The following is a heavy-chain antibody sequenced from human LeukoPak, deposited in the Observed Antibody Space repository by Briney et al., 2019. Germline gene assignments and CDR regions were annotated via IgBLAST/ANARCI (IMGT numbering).Heavy chain of an antibody. CDR1: GYTFTGYY. CDR2: INPNSGGT. D-gene: IGHD6-19*01. J-gene: IGHJ5*02. V-gene: IGHV1-2*02. Sequence: ASVRVSCKASGYTFTGYYMHWVRRAPGQGLEWMGWINPNSGGTNYAQKFQGRVTMTRDTSISTAYMELSRLRSDDTAVYYCARVISVAVAGKMGCWFDPWGQGTLVTVSS. CDR3: ARVISVAVAGKMGCWFDP.